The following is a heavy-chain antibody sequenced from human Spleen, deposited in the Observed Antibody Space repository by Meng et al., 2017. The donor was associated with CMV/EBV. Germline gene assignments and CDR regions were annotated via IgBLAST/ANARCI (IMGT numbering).Heavy chain of an antibody. V-gene: IGHV3-23*03. J-gene: IGHJ4*02. CDR1: GFSFSSEA. CDR2: IYSGGSRT. D-gene: IGHD3-3*01. Sequence: GESLKISCAASGFSFSSEAMSWVRQAPGKGLEWVSIIYSGGSRTYYADSVKGRFTISRDDSKNTLYLQMSSLRAEDTAIYYCAKARGTGSLSPFEHWGQGTLVTVSS. CDR3: AKARGTGSLSPFEH.